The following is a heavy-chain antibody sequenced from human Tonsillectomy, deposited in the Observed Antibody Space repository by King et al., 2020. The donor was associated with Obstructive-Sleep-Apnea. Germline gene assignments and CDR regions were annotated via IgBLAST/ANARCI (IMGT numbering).Heavy chain of an antibody. J-gene: IGHJ4*02. CDR3: ARDFTSLHY. D-gene: IGHD2-2*01. CDR2: LSYSGSI. V-gene: IGHV4-39*07. Sequence: LQLQESGPGLVKPSETLSLICAVSGGSISRSTYYWAWIRQPPGKGLEWIGSLSYSGSIYYNPSLNSRVNISLDTSINQFSLILNSVTAADTAVYYCARDFTSLHYWGQGTLVTVAS. CDR1: GGSISRSTYY.